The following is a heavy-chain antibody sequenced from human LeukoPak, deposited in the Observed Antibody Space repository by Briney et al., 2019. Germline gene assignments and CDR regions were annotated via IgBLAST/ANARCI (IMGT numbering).Heavy chain of an antibody. CDR1: GFTFSSYA. CDR3: ARDVGPFDY. J-gene: IGHJ4*02. Sequence: GGSLRLSCAASGFTFSSYAMHWVRQAPGKGLEYVSAISSNGGSTYYANSVKGRFTISRDNSKNTLYLQMGSLRAEGMAVYYCARDVGPFDYWGQGTLVTVSS. D-gene: IGHD1-26*01. V-gene: IGHV3-64*01. CDR2: ISSNGGST.